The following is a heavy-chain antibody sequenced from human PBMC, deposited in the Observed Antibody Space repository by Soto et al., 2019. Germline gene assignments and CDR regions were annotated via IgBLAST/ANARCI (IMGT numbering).Heavy chain of an antibody. V-gene: IGHV4-34*01. CDR3: ARGPGITGTGAFDI. Sequence: QVQLQQWGAGLLKPSETLSLTCAVYGGSFSGYYWSWIRQPPGKGLEWIGEINHSGSTNYNPSLNSRVTISVDTSKNQFSLKLSSVTAADTAVYYCARGPGITGTGAFDIWGQGTMVTVSS. CDR2: INHSGST. CDR1: GGSFSGYY. J-gene: IGHJ3*02. D-gene: IGHD1-7*01.